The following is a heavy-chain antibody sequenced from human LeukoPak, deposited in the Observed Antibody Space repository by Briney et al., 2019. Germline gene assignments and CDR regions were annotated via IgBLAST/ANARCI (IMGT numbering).Heavy chain of an antibody. Sequence: GGSLRLSCTASGFTLSSFAMNWVGQAAGKGLGWVSGIGAGGTFTYYAESVKGRFTIPRDNSRNTLYLQMTSLRADDTAVYYCAKDRDYSTYGYYFDYWGQGTLVTVSS. CDR3: AKDRDYSTYGYYFDY. V-gene: IGHV3-23*01. J-gene: IGHJ4*02. CDR2: IGAGGTFT. D-gene: IGHD2-15*01. CDR1: GFTLSSFA.